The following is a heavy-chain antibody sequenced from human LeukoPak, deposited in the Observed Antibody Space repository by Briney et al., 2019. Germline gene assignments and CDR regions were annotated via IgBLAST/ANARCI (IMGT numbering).Heavy chain of an antibody. CDR2: ISGSGAIT. Sequence: PGGSLRLSCAASGFTFSSYGMTWVRQAPGKGLEWVSTISGSGAITYDADSVRGRFTISRDTSRSTLYLQMNSLRSEDTDLYYCAKGVRITMVRVAFDIWGQGTMVTVSS. D-gene: IGHD3-10*01. V-gene: IGHV3-23*01. J-gene: IGHJ3*02. CDR3: AKGVRITMVRVAFDI. CDR1: GFTFSSYG.